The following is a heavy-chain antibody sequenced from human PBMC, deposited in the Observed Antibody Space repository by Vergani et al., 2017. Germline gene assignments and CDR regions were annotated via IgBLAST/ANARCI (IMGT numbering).Heavy chain of an antibody. CDR1: GFTFSSYS. Sequence: EVQLVESGGGLVKPGGSLRLSCAASGFTFSSYSMNWVRQAPGKGLEWVSSISSSSSYIYYADSVKGRFTISRDNAKNSLYLQMNSLRAEDTAVYYCARGSSPVHYYYYGMDVWGQGTTVTVSS. CDR3: ARGSSPVHYYYYGMDV. CDR2: ISSSSSYI. D-gene: IGHD3-10*01. J-gene: IGHJ6*02. V-gene: IGHV3-21*01.